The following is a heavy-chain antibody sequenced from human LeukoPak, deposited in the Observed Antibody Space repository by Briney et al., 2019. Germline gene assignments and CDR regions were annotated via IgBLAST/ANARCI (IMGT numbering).Heavy chain of an antibody. CDR1: GGSISSYY. CDR3: ARHPRRAWFDP. D-gene: IGHD1-1*01. V-gene: IGHV4-59*08. Sequence: SETLSLTCTVSGGSISSYYWSWIRQPPGKGLEWIGYIYYSWNTNYNPSLKSRVTISVDTSKNQFSLKLSSVTAADTAVYYCARHPRRAWFDPWGQGTLVTVSS. CDR2: IYYSWNT. J-gene: IGHJ5*02.